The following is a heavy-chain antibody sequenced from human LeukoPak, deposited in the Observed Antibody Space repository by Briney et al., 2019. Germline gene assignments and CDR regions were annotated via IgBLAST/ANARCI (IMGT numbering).Heavy chain of an antibody. CDR2: INTNTGNP. CDR1: GYTFTSYA. V-gene: IGHV7-4-1*02. J-gene: IGHJ4*02. Sequence: GASVKVSCKASGYTFTSYAMNWVRQAPGQGLEWMGWINTNTGNPTYAQGFTGRFVFSLDTSVSTAYLQISSLKAADTAVYYCARGPNRAGTFQGDYWGQGTLVTVSS. CDR3: ARGPNRAGTFQGDY. D-gene: IGHD3-10*01.